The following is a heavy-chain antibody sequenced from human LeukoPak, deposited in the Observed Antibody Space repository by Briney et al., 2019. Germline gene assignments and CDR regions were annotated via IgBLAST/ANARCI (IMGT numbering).Heavy chain of an antibody. CDR1: GLTCSSSE. CDR2: ISSSGCTL. Sequence: GGSLRLSCAASGLTCSSSEMNWVRQAPGKGLKWVSYISSSGCTLYYADAVKGRFTISRGNAKNSLYLQMNSLRAEDTAVYYCARDGSAGSGYFDYWGQGTLVTVSS. J-gene: IGHJ4*02. CDR3: ARDGSAGSGYFDY. V-gene: IGHV3-48*03. D-gene: IGHD3-22*01.